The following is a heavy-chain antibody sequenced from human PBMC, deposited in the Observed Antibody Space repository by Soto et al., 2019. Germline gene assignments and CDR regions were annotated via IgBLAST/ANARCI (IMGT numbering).Heavy chain of an antibody. J-gene: IGHJ4*02. Sequence: EVQLLESGGGLVQPGGSLRLSCAASGFTFSTYAMSWVRQAPGKGLEWVSGISGSGGSTYYADSVKGRFTISRDNSNNTRYLQMSSLRAEDTAVYYCAKDRKSGSGWYWDYWGQGTLVTVSS. CDR2: ISGSGGST. CDR1: GFTFSTYA. D-gene: IGHD6-19*01. V-gene: IGHV3-23*01. CDR3: AKDRKSGSGWYWDY.